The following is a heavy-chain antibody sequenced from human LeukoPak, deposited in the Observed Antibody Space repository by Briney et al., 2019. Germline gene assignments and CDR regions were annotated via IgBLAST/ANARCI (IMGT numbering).Heavy chain of an antibody. CDR2: ISWDGGST. CDR1: GFTFDDYT. V-gene: IGHV3-43*01. CDR3: ARDSIGYGDYEVGDY. D-gene: IGHD4-17*01. J-gene: IGHJ4*02. Sequence: GGSLRLSCAASGFTFDDYTMHWVRQAPGKGLEWVSLISWDGGSTYYADSVKGRFTISRDNSKNTLYLQMNSLRAEDTAVYYCARDSIGYGDYEVGDYWGQGTLVTVSS.